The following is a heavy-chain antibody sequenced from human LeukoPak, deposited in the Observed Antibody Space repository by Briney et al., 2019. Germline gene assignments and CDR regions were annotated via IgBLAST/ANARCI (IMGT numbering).Heavy chain of an antibody. V-gene: IGHV3-33*01. CDR3: ARGDYCGGDCYGYYYYYGMDV. D-gene: IGHD2-21*02. CDR2: IWYDGSNK. Sequence: GGSLRLSCAASGFTLSSYGMHWVRQAPGKGLEWVAVIWYDGSNKYYADSVKGRFTISRDNSKNTLYLQMNSLRAEDTAVYYCARGDYCGGDCYGYYYYYGMDVWGQGTTVTVSS. J-gene: IGHJ6*02. CDR1: GFTLSSYG.